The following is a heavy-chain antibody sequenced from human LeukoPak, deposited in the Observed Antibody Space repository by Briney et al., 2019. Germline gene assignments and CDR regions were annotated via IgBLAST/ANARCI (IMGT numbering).Heavy chain of an antibody. D-gene: IGHD1-26*01. J-gene: IGHJ5*02. V-gene: IGHV3-48*03. CDR3: ARVNGAPDWFDP. CDR1: GFTFSSYE. Sequence: PGVTLRLSCAASGFTFSSYEMNWVRQAPGKGLEWVSYINSGGNTIYSAESVKGPFTISRDNAKTSLYLQMNSLRAEDTAVYYCARVNGAPDWFDPWGQGTLVT. CDR2: INSGGNTI.